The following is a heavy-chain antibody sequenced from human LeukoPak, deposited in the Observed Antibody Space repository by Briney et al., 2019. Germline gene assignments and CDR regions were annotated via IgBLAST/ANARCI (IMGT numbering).Heavy chain of an antibody. CDR1: GYTFTNYG. J-gene: IGHJ4*02. Sequence: GASAKVSCRASGYTFTNYGISWVRQAPGQGLEWMGWISAYNGNTNYAQRLQGRVTMTTDTPTNTAYMELRSLRSDDTAVYYCARGAIAADYFDYWGQGTQVTVSS. CDR2: ISAYNGNT. V-gene: IGHV1-18*01. D-gene: IGHD6-13*01. CDR3: ARGAIAADYFDY.